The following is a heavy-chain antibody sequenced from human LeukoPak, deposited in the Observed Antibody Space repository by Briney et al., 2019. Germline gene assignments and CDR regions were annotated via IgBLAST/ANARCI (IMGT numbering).Heavy chain of an antibody. CDR2: IYHSGST. CDR3: ARVGYYDILPGYHTGYYFDY. D-gene: IGHD3-9*01. Sequence: PSETLSCTGTGSGGSISSGGYYWSWIRQPPGKGLEWIGYIYHSGSTYYNPSLKSRATISVDRSKNQFSRKLSSVTAADTAVYYCARVGYYDILPGYHTGYYFDYWGQGTLFTVSS. V-gene: IGHV4-30-2*01. CDR1: GGSISSGGYY. J-gene: IGHJ4*02.